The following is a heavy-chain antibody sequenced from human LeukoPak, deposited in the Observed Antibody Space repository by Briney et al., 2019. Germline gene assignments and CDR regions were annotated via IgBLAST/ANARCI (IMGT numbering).Heavy chain of an antibody. V-gene: IGHV3-11*04. CDR1: GFTFSDYY. Sequence: GGSLRLSCAASGFTFSDYYMSWIRQAPGKGLEWVSYISSSGSTIYYADSVKGRFTISRDNAKNSLYLQMNSLRAEDTAVYYCARVGGIGPRLWFGELLRVPDAFDIWGQGTMVTVSS. D-gene: IGHD3-10*01. CDR2: ISSSGSTI. J-gene: IGHJ3*02. CDR3: ARVGGIGPRLWFGELLRVPDAFDI.